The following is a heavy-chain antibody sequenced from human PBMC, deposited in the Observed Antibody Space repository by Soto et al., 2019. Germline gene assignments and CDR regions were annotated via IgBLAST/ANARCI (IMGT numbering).Heavy chain of an antibody. V-gene: IGHV1-18*01. CDR1: GYTFTSYG. J-gene: IGHJ4*02. Sequence: GPSVKVSCKASGYTFTSYGISWVRQAPGQGLEWMGWINPYNGNTKYAQKLQGRVTMTTDTSTSTAYMELRSLRSDDTAVYYCARDAAVGLFDYWGQGTLVTVSS. D-gene: IGHD1-26*01. CDR3: ARDAAVGLFDY. CDR2: INPYNGNT.